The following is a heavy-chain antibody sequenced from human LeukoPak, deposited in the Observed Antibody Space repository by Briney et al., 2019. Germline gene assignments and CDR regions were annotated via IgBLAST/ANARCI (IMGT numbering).Heavy chain of an antibody. CDR3: ARDPRIAAAGTSQYFDY. J-gene: IGHJ4*02. V-gene: IGHV1-46*01. CDR1: GYTFTGYY. CDR2: INPSGGST. D-gene: IGHD6-13*01. Sequence: ASVKVSCKASGYTFTGYYMHWVRQAPGQGLEWMGIINPSGGSTSYAQKFQGRVTMTWDTSTSTVYMELSSLRSEDTAVYYCARDPRIAAAGTSQYFDYWGQGTLVTVSS.